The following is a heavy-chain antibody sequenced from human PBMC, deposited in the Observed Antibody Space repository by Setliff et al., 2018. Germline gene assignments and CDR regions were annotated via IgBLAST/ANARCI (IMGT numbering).Heavy chain of an antibody. V-gene: IGHV3-23*01. CDR1: GFTFSSHA. CDR3: AKSPGDGPYYYYYMDV. Sequence: PGGSLRLSCAASGFTFSSHAMTWVRQVPGKGLEWVSAISGSGSTYYADSVKGRFTISRDNSKNTLYLQMNSLGAEDTAVYYCAKSPGDGPYYYYYMDVWGQGTLVTVSS. D-gene: IGHD7-27*01. J-gene: IGHJ6*03. CDR2: ISGSGST.